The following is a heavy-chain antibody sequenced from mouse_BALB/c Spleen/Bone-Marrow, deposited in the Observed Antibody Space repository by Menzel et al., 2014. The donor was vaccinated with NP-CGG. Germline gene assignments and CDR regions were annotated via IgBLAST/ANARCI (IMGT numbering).Heavy chain of an antibody. J-gene: IGHJ4*01. V-gene: IGHV1-4*01. CDR3: ARSPNWFHYAMDY. D-gene: IGHD4-1*02. CDR1: GYTFTSYT. CDR2: INPSSGYT. Sequence: QVQLQQPGAELARPGASVKMSCKASGYTFTSYTMHWVKQRPGQGLEWIGYINPSSGYTNYNQKFKDKATLTADKSSSTAYMQLSSLTSEDSAVYYCARSPNWFHYAMDYWGQGTSVTVSS.